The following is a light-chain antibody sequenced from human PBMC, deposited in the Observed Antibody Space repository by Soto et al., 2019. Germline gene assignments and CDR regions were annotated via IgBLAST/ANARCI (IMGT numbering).Light chain of an antibody. CDR1: QSVSSN. V-gene: IGKV3-15*01. CDR3: QQYNNWLVT. J-gene: IGKJ2*01. CDR2: GAS. Sequence: EIVMTQSPATLSVSPGERATLSCRASQSVSSNLAWYQQKPGQAPRILIYGASTRATGITARFSGSGSGTEFTLTISSLQSEDFAVYYCQQYNNWLVTFGQGTKLEIK.